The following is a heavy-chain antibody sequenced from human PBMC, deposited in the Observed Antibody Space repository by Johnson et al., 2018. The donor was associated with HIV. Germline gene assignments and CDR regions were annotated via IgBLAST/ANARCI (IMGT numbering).Heavy chain of an antibody. Sequence: VQLVESGGGLVQPGGSLTLPCVASGYSFSHYWMSRVRQAPGKGLEWVANINQDGREQYYVDSVKGRFTISSDNAKNSLYLQMGILRAEDTAIYYCARKGDAFDIWGPGTMVTVSS. CDR3: ARKGDAFDI. V-gene: IGHV3-7*05. J-gene: IGHJ3*02. CDR2: INQDGREQ. D-gene: IGHD1-14*01. CDR1: GYSFSHYW.